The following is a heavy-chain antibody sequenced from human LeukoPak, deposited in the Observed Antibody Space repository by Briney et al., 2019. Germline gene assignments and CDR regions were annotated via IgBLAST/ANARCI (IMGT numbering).Heavy chain of an antibody. V-gene: IGHV4-39*01. CDR2: IYYSGST. CDR1: GGSISSSSYY. Sequence: SATLSLTCTVSGGSISSSSYYWGWIRQPPGKGLEWIGSIYYSGSTYYNPSLKSRVTISVDTSKNQFSLKLSSVTAADTAVYYCARLESVYWGQGTLVTVSS. J-gene: IGHJ4*02. CDR3: ARLESVY. D-gene: IGHD1-1*01.